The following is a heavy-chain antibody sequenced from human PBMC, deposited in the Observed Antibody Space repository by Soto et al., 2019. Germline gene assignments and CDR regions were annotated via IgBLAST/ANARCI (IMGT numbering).Heavy chain of an antibody. Sequence: QVHLVESGGGVVQPGRSLRLSCAASGFVFDTYDMHWVRQAPGKGLEWVAHIWYDGSNKNYADSVRGRFTISRDNSKNTLYLQRSTLRAEDTAVYFCARPWNDAWFDPWGQGTLVIVSS. CDR2: IWYDGSNK. J-gene: IGHJ5*02. CDR3: ARPWNDAWFDP. D-gene: IGHD1-1*01. V-gene: IGHV3-33*01. CDR1: GFVFDTYD.